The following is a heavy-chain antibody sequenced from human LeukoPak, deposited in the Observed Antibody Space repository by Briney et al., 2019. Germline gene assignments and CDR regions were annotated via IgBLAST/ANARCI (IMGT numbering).Heavy chain of an antibody. V-gene: IGHV4-4*07. D-gene: IGHD6-6*01. J-gene: IGHJ4*02. CDR3: ARGLYSSSSLFLDY. CDR2: IYHSGST. Sequence: SETLSLTCTVSGGSISSYYWSWIRQPAGKGLEWIGSIYHSGSTYYNPSLKSRVTISVDTSKNQFSLKLSSVTAADTAVYYCARGLYSSSSLFLDYWGQGTLVTVSS. CDR1: GGSISSYY.